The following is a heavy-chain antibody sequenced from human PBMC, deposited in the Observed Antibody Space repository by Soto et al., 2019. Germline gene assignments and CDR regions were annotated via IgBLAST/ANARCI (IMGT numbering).Heavy chain of an antibody. J-gene: IGHJ4*02. V-gene: IGHV3-23*01. Sequence: PGGSLRLSCAASGFTFSSYAMSWVRQAPGKGLEWVSAISGSGGSTYYADSVKGRFTISRDNSKNTLYLQMNSLRAEDTAVYYCARGGDIVVVPAAIDYWGQGTLVTVSS. CDR3: ARGGDIVVVPAAIDY. D-gene: IGHD2-2*01. CDR2: ISGSGGST. CDR1: GFTFSSYA.